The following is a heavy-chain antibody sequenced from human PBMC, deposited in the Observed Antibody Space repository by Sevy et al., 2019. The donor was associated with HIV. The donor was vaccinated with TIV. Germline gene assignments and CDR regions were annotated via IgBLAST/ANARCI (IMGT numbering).Heavy chain of an antibody. D-gene: IGHD3-10*01. CDR2: INPNNGGT. Sequence: ASVKVSCKASGYTFIDYYIHWVRQAPGQRLEWMGWINPNNGGTCYAQKFHGRVTMTRDTSISTVYMELSRLGSDDTALYYCARDTRFGELLSPHYFDYWGQGTLVTVSS. J-gene: IGHJ4*02. CDR1: GYTFIDYY. V-gene: IGHV1-2*02. CDR3: ARDTRFGELLSPHYFDY.